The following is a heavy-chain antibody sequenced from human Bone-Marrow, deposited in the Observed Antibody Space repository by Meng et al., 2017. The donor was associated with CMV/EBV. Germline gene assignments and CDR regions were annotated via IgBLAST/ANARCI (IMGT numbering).Heavy chain of an antibody. Sequence: GGPLRLSCTAFGFIFSSLEMNWVRQAPGKGLEWISHISTGSTIHYADSVKGRFTISRDNAKNSLYLQMNSLRAEDTAVYYRARDVYNFWSGSYYGLDVWGQGTTVTVSS. CDR2: ISTGSTI. V-gene: IGHV3-48*03. D-gene: IGHD3-3*01. CDR3: ARDVYNFWSGSYYGLDV. J-gene: IGHJ6*02. CDR1: GFIFSSLE.